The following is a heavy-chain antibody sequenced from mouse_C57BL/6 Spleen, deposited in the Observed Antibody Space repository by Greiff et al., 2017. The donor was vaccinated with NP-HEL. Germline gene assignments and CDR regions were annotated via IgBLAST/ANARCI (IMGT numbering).Heavy chain of an antibody. CDR1: GYAFSSSW. Sequence: VKLQESGPELVKPGASVKISCKASGYAFSSSWMNWVKQRPGKGLEWIGRIYPGDGDTNYNGKFKGKATLTADKSSSTAYMQLSSLTSEDSAVYFCARSYYGSSPYWYFDVWGTGTTVTVSS. J-gene: IGHJ1*03. D-gene: IGHD1-1*01. CDR3: ARSYYGSSPYWYFDV. CDR2: IYPGDGDT. V-gene: IGHV1-82*01.